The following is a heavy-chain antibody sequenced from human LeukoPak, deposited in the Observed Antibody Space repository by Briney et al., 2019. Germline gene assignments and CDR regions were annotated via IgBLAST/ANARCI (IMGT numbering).Heavy chain of an antibody. J-gene: IGHJ2*01. D-gene: IGHD4-17*01. V-gene: IGHV1-69*05. CDR2: IIPIFGTA. CDR1: GGTFSSYA. Sequence: SVKVSCKASGGTFSSYAISWVRQAPGRGLEWMGGIIPIFGTANYAQKFQGRVTITTDESTSTAYMELSSLRSEDTAVYYCARLRAYGDYLSWYFDLWGRGTLVTVSS. CDR3: ARLRAYGDYLSWYFDL.